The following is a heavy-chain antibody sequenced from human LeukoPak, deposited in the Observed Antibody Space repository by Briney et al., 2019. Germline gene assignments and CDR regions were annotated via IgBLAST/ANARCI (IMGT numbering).Heavy chain of an antibody. Sequence: SETLSLTCAVYGGSFSGYYWSWIRQPPGKGLEWIGQINHSGTTNYNPSLKSRVTISVDTSKNQFSLKLSSVTAADTAVYYCARDDYAQIDYWGQGTLVTVSS. V-gene: IGHV4-34*01. J-gene: IGHJ4*02. CDR2: INHSGTT. CDR3: ARDDYAQIDY. CDR1: GGSFSGYY. D-gene: IGHD4/OR15-4a*01.